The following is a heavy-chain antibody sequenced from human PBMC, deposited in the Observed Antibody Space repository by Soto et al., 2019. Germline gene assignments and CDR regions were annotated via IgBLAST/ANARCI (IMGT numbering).Heavy chain of an antibody. CDR3: AKGDIVVVPAAPSAPGVASYH. D-gene: IGHD2-2*01. Sequence: PGGSLRLSCAASGFTCSSYAMSWVRQAPGKGLEWVSAISGSGGSTYYADSVKGRFTISRDNSKNTLYLQMNSLRAEDTAVYYCAKGDIVVVPAAPSAPGVASYHWGQGTLVTVSS. J-gene: IGHJ5*02. CDR2: ISGSGGST. V-gene: IGHV3-23*01. CDR1: GFTCSSYA.